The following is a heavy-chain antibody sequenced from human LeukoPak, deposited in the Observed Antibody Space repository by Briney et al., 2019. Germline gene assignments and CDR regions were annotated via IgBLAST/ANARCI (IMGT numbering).Heavy chain of an antibody. CDR2: IYYSGST. CDR1: GGSISSGGYY. D-gene: IGHD6-13*01. Sequence: SETLSLTCTVSGGSISSGGYYWSWIRQHPGKGLEWIGYIYYSGSTYYNPSLKSRVTISVDTSKNQFSLKLSSVTAADTAVYYCARVNQQQLTRAYFDDWGQGTLVTVSS. V-gene: IGHV4-31*03. J-gene: IGHJ4*02. CDR3: ARVNQQQLTRAYFDD.